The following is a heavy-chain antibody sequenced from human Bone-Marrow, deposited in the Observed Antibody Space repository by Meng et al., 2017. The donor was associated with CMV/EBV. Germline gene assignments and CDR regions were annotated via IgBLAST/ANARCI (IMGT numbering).Heavy chain of an antibody. D-gene: IGHD6-6*01. J-gene: IGHJ6*02. V-gene: IGHV4-34*01. CDR1: GGSFSGYY. Sequence: SETLSLTCAVYGGSFSGYYWSWIRQPPGKGLEWIGEINHSGSTNYNPSPKSRVTISVDTSKNQFSLKLSSVTAADTAVYYCARGFGHSSSFGKHYYYYYGMDVWGQGTTVTVSS. CDR2: INHSGST. CDR3: ARGFGHSSSFGKHYYYYYGMDV.